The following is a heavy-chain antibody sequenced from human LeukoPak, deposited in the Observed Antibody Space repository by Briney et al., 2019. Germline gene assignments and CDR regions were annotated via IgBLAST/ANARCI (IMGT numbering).Heavy chain of an antibody. D-gene: IGHD3-3*01. CDR3: TRPRTTYYDFWSGLNWFDP. J-gene: IGHJ5*02. Sequence: GGSLRLSCAASGFTFSGSAMHWVRQASGKGLEWVGRIRSKANSYATAYAASVKGRFTISRDDSKNTAYLRMNSLKTEDTAVYYCTRPRTTYYDFWSGLNWFDPWGQGTLVTVSS. V-gene: IGHV3-73*01. CDR1: GFTFSGSA. CDR2: IRSKANSYAT.